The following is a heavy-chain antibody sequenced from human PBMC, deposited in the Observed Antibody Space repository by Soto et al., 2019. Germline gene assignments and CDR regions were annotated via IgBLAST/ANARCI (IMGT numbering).Heavy chain of an antibody. V-gene: IGHV3-33*01. D-gene: IGHD2-15*01. CDR2: IWFDGSDA. Sequence: PGGSLRLSCAASGFAFSGYGMHWVRQAPGKGLEWVAFIWFDGSDALYSDSVKGRFSITRDNSKNTLFLQLNSLRGDDTAVYYCAREGYCSGGGCSGGMDVWGQGTTVTVSS. CDR3: AREGYCSGGGCSGGMDV. J-gene: IGHJ6*02. CDR1: GFAFSGYG.